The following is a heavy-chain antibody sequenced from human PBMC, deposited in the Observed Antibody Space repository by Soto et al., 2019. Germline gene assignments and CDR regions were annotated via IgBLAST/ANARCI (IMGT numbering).Heavy chain of an antibody. D-gene: IGHD2-21*02. Sequence: PSETLSLTCTVSGGSISSYYWSWIRQPPGKGLEYIGYVYYSGSTNYNPSLKSRVTITVDTSKNQFFLKLSSVTAADTAVYYCARDKRADPINCGSHRCXGPWGQGTLVTVSS. V-gene: IGHV4-59*01. J-gene: IGHJ5*02. CDR3: ARDKRADPINCGSHRCXGP. CDR1: GGSISSYY. CDR2: VYYSGST.